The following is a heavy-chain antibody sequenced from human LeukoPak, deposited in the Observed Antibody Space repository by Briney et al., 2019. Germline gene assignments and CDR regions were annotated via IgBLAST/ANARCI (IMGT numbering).Heavy chain of an antibody. J-gene: IGHJ6*03. CDR2: IYYSGST. D-gene: IGHD3-9*01. CDR1: GGSISSSSYY. CDR3: ARTSIDSPGLYYYYYMDV. Sequence: SSETLPLTCTVSGGSISSSSYYWGWIRQPPGKGLEWIGSIYYSGSTYYNPSLKSRVTISVDTSKNQFSLKLSSVTAADTAVYYCARTSIDSPGLYYYYYMDVWGKGTTVTVSS. V-gene: IGHV4-39*07.